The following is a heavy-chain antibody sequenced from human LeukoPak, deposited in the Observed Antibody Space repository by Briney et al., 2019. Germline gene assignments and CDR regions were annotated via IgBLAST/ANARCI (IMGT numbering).Heavy chain of an antibody. CDR1: GGSISSYY. V-gene: IGHV4-34*01. J-gene: IGHJ4*02. CDR2: INHSGST. D-gene: IGHD6-13*01. CDR3: ARQGSWYGDRKIDY. Sequence: SETLSLTCAVYGGSISSYYWSWIRQPPGKGLEWIGEINHSGSTNYNPSLKSRVTISVDTSKNQFSLKLSSVTAADTAVYYCARQGSWYGDRKIDYWGQGTLVTVSS.